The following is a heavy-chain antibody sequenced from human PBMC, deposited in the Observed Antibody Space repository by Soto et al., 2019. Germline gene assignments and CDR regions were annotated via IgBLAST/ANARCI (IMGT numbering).Heavy chain of an antibody. J-gene: IGHJ4*02. CDR3: ARAFPSYYYDSSGYSGYFDY. CDR1: GYSISSGYY. D-gene: IGHD3-22*01. V-gene: IGHV4-38-2*01. Sequence: PXGTLSLTCAVSGYSISSGYYWCCIRQPPGKGLEWIGSIYHSGSTYYNPSLKSRVTISVDTSKNQFSLKLSSVTAADTAVYYCARAFPSYYYDSSGYSGYFDYWGQGTLVTVSS. CDR2: IYHSGST.